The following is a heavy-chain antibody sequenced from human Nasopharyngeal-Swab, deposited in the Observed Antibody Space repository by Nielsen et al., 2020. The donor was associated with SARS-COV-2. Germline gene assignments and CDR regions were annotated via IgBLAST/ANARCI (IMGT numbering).Heavy chain of an antibody. V-gene: IGHV6-1*01. J-gene: IGHJ6*02. CDR3: ARDRGSSWPYYYYYGMDV. D-gene: IGHD6-13*01. Sequence: WIRQSPSRGLEWLGRTYYRSKWYNDYAVSVKSRITINPDTSKNQFSLQLHSVTPEDTAVYYCARDRGSSWPYYYYYGMDVWGQGTTVTVSS. CDR2: TYYRSKWYN.